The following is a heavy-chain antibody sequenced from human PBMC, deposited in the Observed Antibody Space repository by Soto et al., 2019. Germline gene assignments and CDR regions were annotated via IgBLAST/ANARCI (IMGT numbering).Heavy chain of an antibody. D-gene: IGHD6-6*01. CDR2: ISTDGSIE. CDR3: ASGGSSLNFDS. J-gene: IGHJ4*02. CDR1: GFTFSSYT. V-gene: IGHV3-30-3*01. Sequence: PGGSLRLSCAASGFTFSSYTMHWVRQAPGKGLEWVTLISTDGSIEHYADSVKGRFTISRDNSKNTLYLQVSSLRIEDTAVYYCASGGSSLNFDSWGQGTLVTVSS.